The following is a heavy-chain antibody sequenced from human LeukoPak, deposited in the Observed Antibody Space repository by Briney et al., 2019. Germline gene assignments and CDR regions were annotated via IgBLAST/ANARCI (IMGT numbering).Heavy chain of an antibody. CDR1: GYTFTSYG. Sequence: GASVKVSCKASGYTFTSYGISWVRQAPGQGLEWMGWISAYNGNTNYAQKLQGRGTMTTDTSTSTDYMELRSLRSDDTAVYYCAKDSGYDWVDAFDIWGQGTMVTVSS. J-gene: IGHJ3*02. CDR2: ISAYNGNT. CDR3: AKDSGYDWVDAFDI. D-gene: IGHD5-12*01. V-gene: IGHV1-18*04.